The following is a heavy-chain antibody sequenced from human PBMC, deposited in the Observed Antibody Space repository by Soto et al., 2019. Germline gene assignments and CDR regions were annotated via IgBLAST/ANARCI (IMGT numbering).Heavy chain of an antibody. V-gene: IGHV1-69*06. D-gene: IGHD3-22*01. J-gene: IGHJ4*02. CDR1: GYSFSSHA. CDR3: ARGGALGTSCYWGDGLDS. CDR2: IIPVFGTP. Sequence: SVKVSCKASGYSFSSHAITWVRQTPGQGLEWMGGIIPVFGTPSYAQKFQGRVTISADKSTNTSYLELRSLRSEDTAVYYCARGGALGTSCYWGDGLDSWGQGTQVTVSS.